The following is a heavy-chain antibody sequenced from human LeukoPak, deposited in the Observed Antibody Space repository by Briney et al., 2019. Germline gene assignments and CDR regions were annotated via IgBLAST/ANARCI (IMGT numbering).Heavy chain of an antibody. V-gene: IGHV3-23*01. J-gene: IGHJ4*02. CDR3: GKGRTGYSYGYGIDS. Sequence: GGSLRLSCAASGFTFSTYAMSWVRQAPGKGLEWVSSVSTSGGDTYNADSVKGRFTISRDNSKNTLYLQMNSLRAEGTAVYYCGKGRTGYSYGYGIDSWGQGTLVTVSS. CDR2: VSTSGGDT. D-gene: IGHD5-18*01. CDR1: GFTFSTYA.